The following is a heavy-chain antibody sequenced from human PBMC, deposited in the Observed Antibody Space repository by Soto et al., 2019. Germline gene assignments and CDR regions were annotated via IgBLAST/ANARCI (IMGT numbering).Heavy chain of an antibody. CDR1: VASFSSIGYY. J-gene: IGHJ6*01. Sequence: QLQLQESGPGLVKPSGPRSLPCTVPVASFSSIGYYWGWIRQPPGKGLEWIGSIYYSGSTYYNPSLKSRVTISVDTSKNQFSLKLSSVTAADTAVYYCARHRDYGDYEAIRSYYYYGMDVW. CDR3: ARHRDYGDYEAIRSYYYYGMDV. D-gene: IGHD4-17*01. CDR2: IYYSGST. V-gene: IGHV4-39*01.